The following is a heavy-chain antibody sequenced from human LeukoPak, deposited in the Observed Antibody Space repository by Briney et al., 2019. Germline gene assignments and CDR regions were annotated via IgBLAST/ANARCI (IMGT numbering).Heavy chain of an antibody. J-gene: IGHJ1*01. CDR3: ATSGYSYALNY. Sequence: GGSLRLSCAASGFSFSTDWMTWVRQAPGKGLEWVANIKGDESEKCYVDSVMGRFTISRDNAKNSLYLQMDSLRAEDTAVYYCATSGYSYALNYWGQGTLVTVSS. V-gene: IGHV3-7*01. CDR2: IKGDESEK. D-gene: IGHD2-2*03. CDR1: GFSFSTDW.